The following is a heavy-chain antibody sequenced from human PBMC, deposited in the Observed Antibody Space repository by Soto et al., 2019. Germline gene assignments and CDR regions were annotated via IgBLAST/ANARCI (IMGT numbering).Heavy chain of an antibody. V-gene: IGHV1-2*02. D-gene: IGHD3-22*01. CDR1: GYTFTGYY. CDR2: INPNSGGT. CDR3: ARVQNYSDSSGYTFDASDI. Sequence: QVQLVQSGAEVKKPGASVKVSCKASGYTFTGYYMHWVRQAPGQGLEWMGWINPNSGGTNYAQRFKGRVTMSRDTSVSTAYTELSRLRSDAPAVYFCARVQNYSDSSGYTFDASDIWGQGTMVTVSS. J-gene: IGHJ3*02.